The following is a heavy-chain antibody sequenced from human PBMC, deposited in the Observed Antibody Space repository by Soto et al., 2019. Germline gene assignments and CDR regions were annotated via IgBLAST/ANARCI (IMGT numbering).Heavy chain of an antibody. CDR3: AKRGSASQFDY. Sequence: PGGSLRLSCAASGFTSSSYAMSWVRQAPGKGLERVSVISGSGGSTYYADSVKGRFTISRDNSKNTLYLQMNSLRAEDTAVYYCAKRGSASQFDYWGQGTLVTVSS. J-gene: IGHJ4*02. V-gene: IGHV3-23*01. CDR1: GFTSSSYA. CDR2: ISGSGGST. D-gene: IGHD3-10*01.